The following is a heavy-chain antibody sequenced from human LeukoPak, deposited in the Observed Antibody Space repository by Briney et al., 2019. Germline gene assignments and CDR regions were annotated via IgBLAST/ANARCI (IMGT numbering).Heavy chain of an antibody. CDR1: GYTFTSYY. D-gene: IGHD6-13*01. J-gene: IGHJ3*02. Sequence: ASVKVSCKASGYTFTSYYMHWVRQAPGQGLEWMGIINPSGGSTSYAQKFQGRVTMTRDMSTSTVYMELSSLRSEDTAVYYCAREATQPKRRTKIAAVSIMAFDIWGQGTMVTVSS. CDR2: INPSGGST. V-gene: IGHV1-46*01. CDR3: AREATQPKRRTKIAAVSIMAFDI.